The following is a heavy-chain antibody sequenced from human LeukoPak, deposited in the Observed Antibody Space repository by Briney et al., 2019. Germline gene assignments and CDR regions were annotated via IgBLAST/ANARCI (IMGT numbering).Heavy chain of an antibody. D-gene: IGHD2-2*02. J-gene: IGHJ4*02. CDR3: ARKFCTSDSCNRGYFGY. CDR2: IYYSGTT. V-gene: IGHV4-39*01. Sequence: SETLSLTCTVSGGSISSSNYYWAWIRQPPGKGLEWIGTIYYSGTTYYNPSLNSRLTVSADTSKNQFSLKLSSVTAADTAIYFCARKFCTSDSCNRGYFGYWGQGTLVTVSS. CDR1: GGSISSSNYY.